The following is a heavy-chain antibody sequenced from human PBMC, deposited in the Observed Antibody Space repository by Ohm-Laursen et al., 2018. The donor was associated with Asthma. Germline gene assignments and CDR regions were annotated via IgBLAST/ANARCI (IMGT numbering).Heavy chain of an antibody. D-gene: IGHD4-23*01. V-gene: IGHV4-31*03. Sequence: SETLSLTCIVSGDSISSGNNYWSWIRQHPGKGLEWIGYIYYSGITYSNPSLRSRVSISVDTSKNQFSLKLSPVTSADTAVYYCAREPTTVVPWFFDLWGRGTLVTVSS. J-gene: IGHJ2*01. CDR2: IYYSGIT. CDR3: AREPTTVVPWFFDL. CDR1: GDSISSGNNY.